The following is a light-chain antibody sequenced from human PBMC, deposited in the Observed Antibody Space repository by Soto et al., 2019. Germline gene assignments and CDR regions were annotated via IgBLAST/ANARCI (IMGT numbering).Light chain of an antibody. V-gene: IGKV3-15*01. J-gene: IGKJ2*01. CDR2: GAS. Sequence: IVMTQSPVTLSVSPGERVTLSCWASQSVSSHLAWYQQKPGQAPRLLIYGASTRATGIPARFSGSGSGTEFTLTISSLQSEDFAIYYCQQYSTWPSGTFGQGTKLEIK. CDR3: QQYSTWPSGT. CDR1: QSVSSH.